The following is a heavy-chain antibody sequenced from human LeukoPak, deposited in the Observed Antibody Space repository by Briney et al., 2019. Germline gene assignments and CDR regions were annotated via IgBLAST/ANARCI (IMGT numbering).Heavy chain of an antibody. D-gene: IGHD3-22*01. J-gene: IGHJ5*02. CDR1: GGSISSYY. CDR3: ARSYDSSGLAAFNWFDP. V-gene: IGHV4-59*12. Sequence: SETLSLTCTVPGGSISSYYWSWIRQPPGKGLEWIGYIYYSGSTNYNLSLKSRVTISVDTSKNQFSLKLSSVTAADTAVYYCARSYDSSGLAAFNWFDPWGQGTLVTVSS. CDR2: IYYSGST.